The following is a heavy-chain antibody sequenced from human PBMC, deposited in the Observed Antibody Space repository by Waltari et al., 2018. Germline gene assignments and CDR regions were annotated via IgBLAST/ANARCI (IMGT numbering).Heavy chain of an antibody. V-gene: IGHV1-46*01. CDR3: AREAAAGKSLDY. CDR1: GYTFTSYY. CDR2: INPSGGST. Sequence: QVQLVQSGAEVKKPGASVKVSCKASGYTFTSYYMHWVRQAPGQGLEWMGIINPSGGSTSYAQTFQGRVTMTRDTSTSTVYMELSSLRSEDTAVYYCAREAAAGKSLDYWGQGTLVTVSS. D-gene: IGHD6-13*01. J-gene: IGHJ4*02.